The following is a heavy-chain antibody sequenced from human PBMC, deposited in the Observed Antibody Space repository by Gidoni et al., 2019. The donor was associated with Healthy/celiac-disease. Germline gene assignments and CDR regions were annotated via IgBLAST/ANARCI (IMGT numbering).Heavy chain of an antibody. CDR2: ISGSGGST. V-gene: IGHV3-23*01. CDR3: AKAAYYDILTGYYLADY. CDR1: GFTFSSSA. Sequence: EVQLLESGGGLVQPGGSMRLSCAASGFTFSSSAMSWVRQAPGKGLEWVSAISGSGGSTYYADSVKGRFTISRDNSKNTLYLQMNSLRAEDTAVYYCAKAAYYDILTGYYLADYWGQGTLVTVSS. D-gene: IGHD3-9*01. J-gene: IGHJ4*02.